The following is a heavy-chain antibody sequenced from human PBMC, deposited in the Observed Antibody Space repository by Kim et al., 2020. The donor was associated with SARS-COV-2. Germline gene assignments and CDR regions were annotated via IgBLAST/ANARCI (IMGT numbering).Heavy chain of an antibody. CDR3: TRADY. CDR1: GFTFGDYA. V-gene: IGHV3-49*04. Sequence: GGSLILSCTASGFTFGDYAMSWVRQAPGKGLEWVGFIRSKAYGGTTEYAAAVKGRFTISRDDSKSIAYLQMNSLKTEDTAVYYCTRADYWGQGTLVTVSS. J-gene: IGHJ4*02. CDR2: IRSKAYGGTT.